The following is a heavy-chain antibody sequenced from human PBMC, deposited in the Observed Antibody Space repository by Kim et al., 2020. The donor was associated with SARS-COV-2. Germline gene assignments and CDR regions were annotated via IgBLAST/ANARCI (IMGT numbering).Heavy chain of an antibody. Sequence: ADSVKCRFTISRENAKNTLYLQMNSLRAEDTAAYYCARGYYGSGSYYMWDWGQGTLVTVSS. J-gene: IGHJ4*02. D-gene: IGHD3-10*01. CDR3: ARGYYGSGSYYMWD. V-gene: IGHV3-74*01.